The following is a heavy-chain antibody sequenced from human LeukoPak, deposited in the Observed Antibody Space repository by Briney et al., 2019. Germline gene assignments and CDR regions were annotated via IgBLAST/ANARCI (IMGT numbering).Heavy chain of an antibody. D-gene: IGHD2-2*01. CDR2: IYPGGNT. CDR1: GFTVSSSY. Sequence: GGSLRLSCAASGFTVSSSYMSWVRQAPGKGLEWVSVIYPGGNTYYADSVKGGFTISRDTSKNTVYLEMNSLRGEDTAVYYCARDSSHHYYDYWGQGTQATVSS. V-gene: IGHV3-66*01. J-gene: IGHJ4*02. CDR3: ARDSSHHYYDY.